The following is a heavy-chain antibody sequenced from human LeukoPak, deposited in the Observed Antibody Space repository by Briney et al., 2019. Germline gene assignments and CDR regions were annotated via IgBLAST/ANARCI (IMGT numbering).Heavy chain of an antibody. CDR1: GFTFDDYG. CDR3: ARDGQWLVFDAFDI. CDR2: INWNGGST. V-gene: IGHV3-20*04. Sequence: PGGSLRLSCAASGFTFDDYGMSWVRQAPGKGLEWVSGINWNGGSTGYADSVKGRFTISRDNAKNSLYLQMNGLRAEDTALYYCARDGQWLVFDAFDIWGQGTMVTVSS. D-gene: IGHD6-19*01. J-gene: IGHJ3*02.